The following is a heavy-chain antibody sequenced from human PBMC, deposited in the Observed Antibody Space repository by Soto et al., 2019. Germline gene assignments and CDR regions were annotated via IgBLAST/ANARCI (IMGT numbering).Heavy chain of an antibody. CDR1: GYTFTSYY. Sequence: ASVKVSCKASGYTFTSYYMHWVRQAPGQGLEWVGIINPSGGSTSYAQKFQGRVTMTRDTSTSTVYMELSSLRSEDTAVYYCARDTIVVVPAAIGSYYYYGMDVWGQGTTVTVSS. CDR3: ARDTIVVVPAAIGSYYYYGMDV. V-gene: IGHV1-46*01. CDR2: INPSGGST. D-gene: IGHD2-2*02. J-gene: IGHJ6*02.